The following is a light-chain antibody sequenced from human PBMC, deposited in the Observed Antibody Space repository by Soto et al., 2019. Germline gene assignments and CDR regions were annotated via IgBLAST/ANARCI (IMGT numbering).Light chain of an antibody. CDR3: SSFTSSSTYV. Sequence: QSALTQPASVSGSPGQSITISCTGTSSDVGRYNYVSWYQQHPGKPPKLTIYDVSNRPSGVSSRFSGSKSGNTASLTISGLQAEDEADYYCSSFTSSSTYVFGTGTKLTVL. CDR2: DVS. CDR1: SSDVGRYNY. J-gene: IGLJ1*01. V-gene: IGLV2-14*01.